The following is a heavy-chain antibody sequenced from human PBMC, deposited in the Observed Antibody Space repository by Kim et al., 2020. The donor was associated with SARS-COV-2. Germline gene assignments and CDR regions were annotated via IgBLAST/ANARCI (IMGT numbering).Heavy chain of an antibody. D-gene: IGHD3-9*01. CDR3: ARRSGVDDILLDY. Sequence: SPSFQGQVTISADKSISTAYLQWSSLKASDTAMYYCARRSGVDDILLDYWGQGTLVTVSS. J-gene: IGHJ4*02. V-gene: IGHV5-51*01.